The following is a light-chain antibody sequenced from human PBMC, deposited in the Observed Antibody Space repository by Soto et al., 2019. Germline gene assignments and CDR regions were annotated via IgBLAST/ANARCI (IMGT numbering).Light chain of an antibody. CDR3: QQYNSYRFT. CDR1: QSISSW. CDR2: DAS. Sequence: DIQMTQSPSTLSASVGDRVTITCRASQSISSWLAWYQQKPGKAPKLLIYDASSLESGVPSRFSGSGSGTEFTLTNSSLQPDDFATYYCQQYNSYRFTFGPGTKVDIK. V-gene: IGKV1-5*01. J-gene: IGKJ3*01.